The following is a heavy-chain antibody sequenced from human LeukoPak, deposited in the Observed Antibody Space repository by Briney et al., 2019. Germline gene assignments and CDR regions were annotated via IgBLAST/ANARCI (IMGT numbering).Heavy chain of an antibody. Sequence: GGSLGLSCVASGFTFSSYGMHWVRQAPGKGLEWVAFIRSDGTNKYYADSVKGRFTISRDNSKNTLFLQMNSLRADDTAVYYCAKDHSLQYYDSSGYFPGYYWGQGTLVTVSS. CDR3: AKDHSLQYYDSSGYFPGYY. CDR1: GFTFSSYG. J-gene: IGHJ4*02. CDR2: IRSDGTNK. D-gene: IGHD3-22*01. V-gene: IGHV3-30*02.